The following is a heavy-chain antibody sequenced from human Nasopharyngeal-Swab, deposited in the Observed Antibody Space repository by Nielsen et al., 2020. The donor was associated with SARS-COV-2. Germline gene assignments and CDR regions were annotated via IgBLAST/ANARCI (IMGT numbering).Heavy chain of an antibody. CDR1: GFSFSDYT. Sequence: GESLKISCAASGFSFSDYTMSWIRQAPGKGLEYISSVSGSYSAIYYADSVQGRLTISRDNARNSLYLQMNSLTAEDTAVYYCARAVELWSNPSYFDSWGQGTLVTVSS. CDR2: VSGSYSAI. J-gene: IGHJ4*02. D-gene: IGHD5-18*01. CDR3: ARAVELWSNPSYFDS. V-gene: IGHV3-11*01.